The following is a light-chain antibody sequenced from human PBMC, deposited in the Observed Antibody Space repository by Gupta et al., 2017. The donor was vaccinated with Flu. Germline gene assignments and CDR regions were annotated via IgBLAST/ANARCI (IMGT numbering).Light chain of an antibody. CDR1: NKVHSSY. CDR3: QQYGSSGTYT. V-gene: IGKV3-20*01. J-gene: IGKJ2*01. Sequence: RAALPSRASNKVHSSYLAWYQPKHGQAPRHLIYGASIRATGIPDRFSGRGSVTDCTLTISRLEPEDFAVYYCQQYGSSGTYTFGQGTKLEIK. CDR2: GAS.